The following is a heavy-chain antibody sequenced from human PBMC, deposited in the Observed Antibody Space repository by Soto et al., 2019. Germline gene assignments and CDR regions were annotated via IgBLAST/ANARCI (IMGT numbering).Heavy chain of an antibody. CDR3: AKKVNSGPGSQYFDY. CDR2: FRTSGDGGTT. V-gene: IGHV3-23*01. J-gene: IGHJ4*02. CDR1: GXTFSSYS. Sequence: GSLRLSCAASGXTFSSYSMSWVRQAPGKGLEWVSGFRTSGDGGTTYYADSVKGRFTISRDNSKKMLFLQMNSLRAEDTAIYYCAKKVNSGPGSQYFDYWGQGTLGTVSS. D-gene: IGHD3-10*01.